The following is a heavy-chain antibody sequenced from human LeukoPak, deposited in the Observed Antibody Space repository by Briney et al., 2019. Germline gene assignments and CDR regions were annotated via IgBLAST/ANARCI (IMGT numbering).Heavy chain of an antibody. Sequence: PSETPSLTCTVSGGSISGYYWNWIRQPPGKGLEWIGYIYYTGSTNYNPSLKSRVTISVDTSKNQFSLELSSVTAADTAVYYCARLTGYSSESWFDPWGQGTLVTVSS. CDR1: GGSISGYY. CDR3: ARLTGYSSESWFDP. J-gene: IGHJ5*02. V-gene: IGHV4-59*01. D-gene: IGHD3-9*01. CDR2: IYYTGST.